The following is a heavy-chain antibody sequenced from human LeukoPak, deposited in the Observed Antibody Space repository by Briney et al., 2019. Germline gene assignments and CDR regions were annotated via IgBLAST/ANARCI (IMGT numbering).Heavy chain of an antibody. J-gene: IGHJ4*02. V-gene: IGHV5-51*01. CDR3: ARRVSYCGGDCFFDY. CDR2: ICPGDSDT. CDR1: GYSFTSYW. Sequence: GESLKISCKGSGYSFTSYWIGWVRQMPGKGLEWMGIICPGDSDTRYSPSFQGQVTISADKSISTAYLQWSSLKASDTAMYYCARRVSYCGGDCFFDYWGQGTLVTVSS. D-gene: IGHD2-21*01.